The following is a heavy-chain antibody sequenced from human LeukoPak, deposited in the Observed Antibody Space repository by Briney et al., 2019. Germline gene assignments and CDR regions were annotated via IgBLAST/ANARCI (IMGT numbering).Heavy chain of an antibody. V-gene: IGHV1-46*03. CDR3: ATERRGYCSSTSCSNFGY. J-gene: IGHJ4*02. CDR1: GYTFTSYY. D-gene: IGHD2-2*01. CDR2: INPSGGST. Sequence: ASVKVSCKASGYTFTSYYMHWVRQAPGQGLEWMGIINPSGGSTSYAQKFQGRVTMTRDMSTSTVYMELSSLRSEDTAVYYCATERRGYCSSTSCSNFGYWGQGTLVTVSS.